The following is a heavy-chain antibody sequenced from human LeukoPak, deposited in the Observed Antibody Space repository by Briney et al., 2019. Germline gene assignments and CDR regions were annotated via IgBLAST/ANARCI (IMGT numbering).Heavy chain of an antibody. D-gene: IGHD2-2*01. J-gene: IGHJ5*02. CDR3: ARESRGFCRSTTCHNWFDP. Sequence: VASVTVSCKASGYTFTSYGISWVRQAPGQGLEWMGWISAYNGDTTYAQKLQGRVTMTTDTSTSTAYMELRSLRSDDTAVYYCARESRGFCRSTTCHNWFDPWGQGTLVTVSS. CDR1: GYTFTSYG. CDR2: ISAYNGDT. V-gene: IGHV1-18*01.